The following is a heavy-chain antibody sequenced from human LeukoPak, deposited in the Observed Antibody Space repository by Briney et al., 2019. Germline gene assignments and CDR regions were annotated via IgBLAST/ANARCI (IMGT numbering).Heavy chain of an antibody. J-gene: IGHJ4*02. V-gene: IGHV3-23*01. Sequence: PGGSLRLACAASGFTFSSYAMSWVRQAPGKGLEWVSVISDSDGSTNYTDSVKCRFTISRDNSENTLYLQMNSLGAEDTAVYYCAKVRAGWYFDYWGQGTLVTVSS. D-gene: IGHD6-19*01. CDR1: GFTFSSYA. CDR3: AKVRAGWYFDY. CDR2: ISDSDGST.